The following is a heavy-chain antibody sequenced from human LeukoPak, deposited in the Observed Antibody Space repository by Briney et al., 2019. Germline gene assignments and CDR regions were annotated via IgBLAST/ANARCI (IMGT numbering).Heavy chain of an antibody. D-gene: IGHD7-27*01. CDR1: GDFITAYY. CDR3: ASTTGTVFDY. V-gene: IGHV4-59*01. J-gene: IGHJ4*02. Sequence: WETLSLTCTVSGDFITAYYWSWIRQPPGKGLEWIGYVYYSGSTEYNPSLRSRVTISLEMSKHQFSLNLTSVTAADTAVYYCASTTGTVFDYWGQGALVTVSS. CDR2: VYYSGST.